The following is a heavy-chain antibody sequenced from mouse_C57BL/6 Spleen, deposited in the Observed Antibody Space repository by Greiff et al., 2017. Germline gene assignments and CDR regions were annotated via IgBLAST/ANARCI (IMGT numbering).Heavy chain of an antibody. CDR2: IYPGDGDT. CDR3: ARALGPFGY. J-gene: IGHJ2*01. Sequence: VQLQQSGPEPVKPGALVKISCKASCYAFSSSWMNWVKQRPGKGLEWVGRIYPGDGDTNYNGKFKGKATLTADKSSSTAYIQLSRLASEYSAVYFCARALGPFGYWGQGTTLTVSS. D-gene: IGHD4-1*01. CDR1: CYAFSSSW. V-gene: IGHV1-82*01.